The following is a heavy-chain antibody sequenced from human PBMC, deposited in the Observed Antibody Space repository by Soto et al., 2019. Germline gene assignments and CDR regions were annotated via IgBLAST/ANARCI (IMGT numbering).Heavy chain of an antibody. CDR2: IYWDDDK. D-gene: IGHD2-8*01. V-gene: IGHV2-5*02. Sequence: QITLKESGPTLVKPTQTLTLTCTFSGLSLSTSGVGVGWIRQPPGKALEWLALIYWDDDKRYTPSLRSRLTITKDTSKNQVVLTMTNMDPVDTATYSCALSKGYCTNGVCYFDYWGQGTLVTVSS. J-gene: IGHJ4*02. CDR3: ALSKGYCTNGVCYFDY. CDR1: GLSLSTSGVG.